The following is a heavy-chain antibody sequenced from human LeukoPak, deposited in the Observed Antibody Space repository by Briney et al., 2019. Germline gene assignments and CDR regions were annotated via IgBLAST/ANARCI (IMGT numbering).Heavy chain of an antibody. Sequence: ASVKVSCKASGYTFTSYDINWVRQATGQGLEWMGWMNPNSGNTGYAQKFQGRVTITRNTSISTAYMELSSLRSEDTAVYYCARTAPRYYDFWSGYSYPGWEWDYWGQGTLVTVSS. CDR1: GYTFTSYD. CDR2: MNPNSGNT. CDR3: ARTAPRYYDFWSGYSYPGWEWDY. D-gene: IGHD3-3*01. V-gene: IGHV1-8*03. J-gene: IGHJ4*02.